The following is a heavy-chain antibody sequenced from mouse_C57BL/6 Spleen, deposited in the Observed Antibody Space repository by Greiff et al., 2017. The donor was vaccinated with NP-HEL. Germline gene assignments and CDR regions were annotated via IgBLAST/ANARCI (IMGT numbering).Heavy chain of an antibody. CDR1: GYAFSSYW. V-gene: IGHV1-80*01. J-gene: IGHJ2*01. D-gene: IGHD4-1*01. CDR3: AREKLTGTGGAHYFDY. CDR2: IYPGDGGT. Sequence: QVQLKQSGAELVKPGASVKISCKASGYAFSSYWMNWVKQRPGKGLEWIGQIYPGDGGTNYNGKFKGKATLTADKSSSTAYMQLSSLTSEDSAVYFCAREKLTGTGGAHYFDYWGQGTTLTVSS.